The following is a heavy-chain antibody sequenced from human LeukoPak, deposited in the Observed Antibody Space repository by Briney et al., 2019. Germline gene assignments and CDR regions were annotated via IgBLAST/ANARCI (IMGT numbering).Heavy chain of an antibody. CDR2: ISAYNGNT. J-gene: IGHJ6*03. D-gene: IGHD3-3*01. CDR3: ARGRTYYDFWSGYRGYYMDV. Sequence: ASVKVSCKASGYTFTSYGISWVRQAPGQGLEWMGWISAYNGNTNYAQKLQGRVTITRNTSISTAYMELSSLRSEDTAVYYCARGRTYYDFWSGYRGYYMDVWGKGTTVTVSS. CDR1: GYTFTSYG. V-gene: IGHV1-18*01.